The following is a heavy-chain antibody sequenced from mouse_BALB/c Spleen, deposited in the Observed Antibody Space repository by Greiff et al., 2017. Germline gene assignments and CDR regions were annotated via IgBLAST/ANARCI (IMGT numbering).Heavy chain of an antibody. Sequence: VKLMESGPGLVAPSQSLSITCTVSGFSLTGYGVNWVRQPPGKGLEWLGMIWGDGSPDYNSALKSRLSISKDNSKSQVFLKMNSLQTDDTARYYRAKNRGFLPHYDLEYWGSGTSVTGSS. CDR2: IWGDGSP. CDR3: AKNRGFLPHYDLEY. CDR1: GFSLTGYG. V-gene: IGHV2-6-7*01. J-gene: IGHJ4*01.